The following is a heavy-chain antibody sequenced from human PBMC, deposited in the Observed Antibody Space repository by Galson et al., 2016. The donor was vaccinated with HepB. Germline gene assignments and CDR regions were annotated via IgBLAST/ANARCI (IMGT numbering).Heavy chain of an antibody. J-gene: IGHJ6*02. Sequence: ETLSLTCTVSGVSIRSYFWTWIRQPPGKGLEWIAYFSYSGSTNYNPSLKSRVTISEDTSKYQFSLTLSSVTAADTAVYYCASLGRNFYNGMDVWGQGTTVSVSS. CDR1: GVSIRSYF. V-gene: IGHV4-59*08. CDR3: ASLGRNFYNGMDV. CDR2: FSYSGST.